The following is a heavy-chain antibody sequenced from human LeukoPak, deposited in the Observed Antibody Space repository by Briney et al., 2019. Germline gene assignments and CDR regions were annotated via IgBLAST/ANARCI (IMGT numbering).Heavy chain of an antibody. D-gene: IGHD3-10*01. V-gene: IGHV4-38-2*02. CDR1: GYSTSSGYY. CDR3: ASSGSYFQADY. CDR2: IYHSGST. Sequence: SETLSLTCTVSGYSTSSGYYWGWIRQPPGKGLEWIGSIYHSGSTYYNQSLKSRVTISVDTSKNQFSLKLSSVTAADTAVYYCASSGSYFQADYWGQGTLVTVSS. J-gene: IGHJ4*02.